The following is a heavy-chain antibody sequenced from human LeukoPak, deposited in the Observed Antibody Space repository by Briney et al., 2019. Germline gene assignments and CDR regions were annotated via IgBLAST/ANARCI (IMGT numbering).Heavy chain of an antibody. V-gene: IGHV3-21*05. J-gene: IGHJ4*02. CDR3: ARDTLQPGLIDS. CDR1: GFTFSRFA. Sequence: PGGSLRLSCAASGFTFSRFAMNWVRQAPGKGLEWVSYINTDSSDIHYADSVKGRFTISQDNARNTLYLQLSSLRAEDSAVYYCARDTLQPGLIDSWGQGTLVTVSP. D-gene: IGHD2-15*01. CDR2: INTDSSDI.